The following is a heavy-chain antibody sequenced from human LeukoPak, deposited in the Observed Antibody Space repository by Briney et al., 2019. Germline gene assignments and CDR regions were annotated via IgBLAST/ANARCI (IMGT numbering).Heavy chain of an antibody. D-gene: IGHD3-10*01. V-gene: IGHV1-69*04. J-gene: IGHJ4*02. CDR3: ARDYYGSGSYYKDDY. Sequence: SVKVSCKASGGTFSSYANSWVRQAPGQGLEWMGRIIPILGIADYAQKFQGRVTITADKSTSTAYMELSSLRSEDTAVYYCARDYYGSGSYYKDDYWGQGTLVTVSS. CDR1: GGTFSSYA. CDR2: IIPILGIA.